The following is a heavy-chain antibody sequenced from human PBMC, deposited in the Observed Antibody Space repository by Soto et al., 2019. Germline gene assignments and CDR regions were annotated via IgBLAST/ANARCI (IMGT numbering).Heavy chain of an antibody. J-gene: IGHJ6*02. CDR1: VGTFSSYA. CDR2: IIPIFGTA. V-gene: IGHV1-69*13. D-gene: IGHD6-13*01. Sequence: SVKVSCKDSVGTFSSYAISWVRQAPGQGLEWMGGIIPIFGTANYAQKFQGRVTITADESTSTAYMELSSLRSEDTAVYYCARAWGIAAAGPYYYYYGMDVWGQGTTVTVSS. CDR3: ARAWGIAAAGPYYYYYGMDV.